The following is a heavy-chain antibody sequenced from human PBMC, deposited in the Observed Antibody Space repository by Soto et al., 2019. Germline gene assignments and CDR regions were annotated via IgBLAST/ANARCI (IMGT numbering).Heavy chain of an antibody. J-gene: IGHJ5*02. V-gene: IGHV5-51*01. D-gene: IGHD2-2*02. CDR3: ARRGYCSSTSCYKWFDP. CDR2: IYPGDSDT. Sequence: GESLKISCKASGYSFTTYWIGWVRQMPGKGLEWMGIIYPGDSDTRYSPSFQGQVTISADKSISTAYLQWSSLKASDTAMYYCARRGYCSSTSCYKWFDPWGQGTLVTVSS. CDR1: GYSFTTYW.